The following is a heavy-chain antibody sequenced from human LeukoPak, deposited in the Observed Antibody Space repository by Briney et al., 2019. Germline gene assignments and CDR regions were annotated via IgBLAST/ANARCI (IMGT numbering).Heavy chain of an antibody. D-gene: IGHD6-13*01. J-gene: IGHJ4*02. CDR2: INTDGSST. CDR1: GFTFSSYW. CDR3: AKEGGYSSTWY. V-gene: IGHV3-74*01. Sequence: GGSLRLSCAASGFTFSSYWMHWVRQGPGKGLVWVSHINTDGSSTSYADSVKGRFTISRDNHRNTLHLQMNSLRAEDTAIYYCAKEGGYSSTWYWGQGTLVTVSS.